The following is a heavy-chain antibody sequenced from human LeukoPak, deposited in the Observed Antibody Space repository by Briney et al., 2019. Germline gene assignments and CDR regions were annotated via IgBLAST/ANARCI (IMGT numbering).Heavy chain of an antibody. CDR2: IYYSGST. J-gene: IGHJ4*02. V-gene: IGHV4-59*08. Sequence: TETLSLTCTVSGGSMSSYYWSWIRQPPGKGLEWIGYIYYSGSTKYNPSLKSRVTISVDTTKNQVSLQLRSVTAADTAVYYCARGARAGYNLEPFDYWGQGTLVTVSS. CDR3: ARGARAGYNLEPFDY. CDR1: GGSMSSYY. D-gene: IGHD5-24*01.